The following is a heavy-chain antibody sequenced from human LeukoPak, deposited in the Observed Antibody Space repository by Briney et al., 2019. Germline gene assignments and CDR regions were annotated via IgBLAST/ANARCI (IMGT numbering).Heavy chain of an antibody. D-gene: IGHD3-22*01. Sequence: PGGSPRLSCAASGFTFSSYAMHWVRQAPGKGLEWVAVISYDGSNKYYADSVKGRFTISRDNSKNTLYLQMSGLRAGDTAVYYCARDVSPPVIITVDYWGQGTLVTVSS. V-gene: IGHV3-30*15. CDR2: ISYDGSNK. J-gene: IGHJ4*02. CDR1: GFTFSSYA. CDR3: ARDVSPPVIITVDY.